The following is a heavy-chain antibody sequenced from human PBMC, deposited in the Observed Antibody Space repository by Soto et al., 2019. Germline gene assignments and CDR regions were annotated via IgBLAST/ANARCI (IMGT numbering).Heavy chain of an antibody. Sequence: QVQLQESGPGLVKPSETLSLTCTVSGGSVSSGSYYWSWIRQPPGKGLEWIGYIYYSGSTNYNPSLKSQVTISVDTSKNQFSLKLSSVTAADTAVYYCARAGCSGGSCYLSLAFDIWGQGTMVTVSS. CDR3: ARAGCSGGSCYLSLAFDI. J-gene: IGHJ3*02. V-gene: IGHV4-61*01. CDR1: GGSVSSGSYY. D-gene: IGHD2-15*01. CDR2: IYYSGST.